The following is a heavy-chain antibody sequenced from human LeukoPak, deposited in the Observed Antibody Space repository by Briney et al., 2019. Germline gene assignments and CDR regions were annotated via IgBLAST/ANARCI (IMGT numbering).Heavy chain of an antibody. J-gene: IGHJ4*02. D-gene: IGHD3-10*01. CDR1: GYTFTSSG. V-gene: IGHV1-18*01. Sequence: GASVKVSCKASGYTFTSSGISWVRQAPGQGLEWMAWISAYNGNTNYAQKLQGRVTMTTDTSTSTAYMELRSLRSDDTAVYYCARDERWFGELAPFDYWGQGTLVTVSS. CDR2: ISAYNGNT. CDR3: ARDERWFGELAPFDY.